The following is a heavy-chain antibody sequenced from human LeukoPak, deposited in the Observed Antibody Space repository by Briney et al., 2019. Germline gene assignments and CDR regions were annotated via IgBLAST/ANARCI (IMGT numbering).Heavy chain of an antibody. Sequence: GGSLRLSCAASGFTFSSYGMHWVRQAPGKGLEWVAVIWYDGSNKYYGDSVKGRFTISRDNSKNTVYLQMNSLRAEDTAVYYCARDEGVYYDILTGYSHWGQGTLVTVSS. CDR1: GFTFSSYG. J-gene: IGHJ4*02. D-gene: IGHD3-9*01. CDR3: ARDEGVYYDILTGYSH. V-gene: IGHV3-33*01. CDR2: IWYDGSNK.